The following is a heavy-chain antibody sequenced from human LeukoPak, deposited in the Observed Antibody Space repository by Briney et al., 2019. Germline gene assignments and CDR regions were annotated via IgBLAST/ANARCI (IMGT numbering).Heavy chain of an antibody. V-gene: IGHV3-21*01. CDR2: ISSSGGYI. CDR1: GFTFSDHY. D-gene: IGHD6-6*01. CDR3: ARDLSSSSTAYFQH. J-gene: IGHJ1*01. Sequence: GGSLRLSCTASGFTFSDHYMDWVRQAPGKGLEWVSSISSSGGYIYYADSVKGRFTISRDNAKNSLYLQMNSLRAEDTAVYYCARDLSSSSTAYFQHWGQGTLVTVSS.